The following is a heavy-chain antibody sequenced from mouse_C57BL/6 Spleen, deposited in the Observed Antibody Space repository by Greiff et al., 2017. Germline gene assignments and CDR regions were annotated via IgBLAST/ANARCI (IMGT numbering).Heavy chain of an antibody. CDR2: IYPRSGNT. Sequence: VKLMESGAELARPGASVKLSCKASGYTFTSYGISWVKQRTGQGLEWIGEIYPRSGNTYYNEKFKGKATLTADKSYSTAYMELRSLTSEDSAVYFCAREGDYDGSSLAWFAYWGQGTLVTVSA. V-gene: IGHV1-81*01. CDR1: GYTFTSYG. J-gene: IGHJ3*01. CDR3: AREGDYDGSSLAWFAY. D-gene: IGHD1-1*01.